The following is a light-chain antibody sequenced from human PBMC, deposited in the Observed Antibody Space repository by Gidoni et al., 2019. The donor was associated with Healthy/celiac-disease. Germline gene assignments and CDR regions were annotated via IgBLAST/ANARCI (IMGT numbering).Light chain of an antibody. CDR1: QSISSW. CDR3: QQYNSYPYS. V-gene: IGKV1-5*03. Sequence: DIQMTQSPSTLSASVGDRVTITCRASQSISSWLAWYQQKPGRAPKLLIYKASSLESGVPSRFSGSGSGTEFTLTISSLQPDDFATYYCQQYNSYPYSFGQGTKLEIK. CDR2: KAS. J-gene: IGKJ2*01.